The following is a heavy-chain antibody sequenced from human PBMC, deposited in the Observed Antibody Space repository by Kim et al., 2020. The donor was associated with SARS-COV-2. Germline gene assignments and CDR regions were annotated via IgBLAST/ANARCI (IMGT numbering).Heavy chain of an antibody. V-gene: IGHV4-59*01. CDR2: T. J-gene: IGHJ4*02. Sequence: TTYNPALKSRVPISVDTSKTQFSLKLSSVTAADTAVYYWARVVGAARYDYWGQGTLVTVSS. CDR3: ARVVGAARYDY. D-gene: IGHD6-6*01.